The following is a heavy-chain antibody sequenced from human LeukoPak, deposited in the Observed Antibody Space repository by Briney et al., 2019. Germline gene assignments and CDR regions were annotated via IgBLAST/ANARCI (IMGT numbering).Heavy chain of an antibody. CDR1: GFTFSSYG. V-gene: IGHV3-30*18. CDR2: ISYDGSNK. D-gene: IGHD6-13*01. Sequence: GRSLGLSCAASGFTFSSYGMHWVRQAPGKGLEWVAVISYDGSNKYYADSVKGRFTISRDNSKNTLYLQMNSLRAEDTAVYYCAKGDSSSWYYFDYWGQGTLVTVSS. CDR3: AKGDSSSWYYFDY. J-gene: IGHJ4*02.